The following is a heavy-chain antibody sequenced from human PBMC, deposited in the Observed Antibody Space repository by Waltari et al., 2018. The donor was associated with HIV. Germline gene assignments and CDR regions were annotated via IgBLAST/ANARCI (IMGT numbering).Heavy chain of an antibody. CDR3: ARGRVGAHYYYYYGMDV. CDR2: INHSGST. CDR1: GGSFSGYY. J-gene: IGHJ6*02. V-gene: IGHV4-34*01. D-gene: IGHD1-26*01. Sequence: QVQLQQWGAGLLKPSETLSLTCAVYGGSFSGYYWSWIRQPPGKGLEWIGEINHSGSTNYNPSLKSRVTISVDTSKNQFSLKLSSVTAADTAVYYCARGRVGAHYYYYYGMDVWGQGTTVTVSS.